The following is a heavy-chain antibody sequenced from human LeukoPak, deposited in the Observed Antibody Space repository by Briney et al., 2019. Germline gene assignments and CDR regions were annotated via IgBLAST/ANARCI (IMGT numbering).Heavy chain of an antibody. CDR3: ARGPITMVRGVIINYFDY. D-gene: IGHD3-10*01. V-gene: IGHV1-24*01. Sequence: ASVKVSCKVSGYTLTELSMHWVRQAPGKGLEWMGGFGPEDGETIYAQKFQGRVTMTEDTSTDTAYMELSSLRSEDTAVYYCARGPITMVRGVIINYFDYWGQGTLVTVSS. J-gene: IGHJ4*02. CDR1: GYTLTELS. CDR2: FGPEDGET.